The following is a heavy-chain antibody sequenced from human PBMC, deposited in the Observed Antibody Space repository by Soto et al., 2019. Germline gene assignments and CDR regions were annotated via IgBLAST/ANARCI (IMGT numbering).Heavy chain of an antibody. CDR2: ISYDGSNK. CDR1: GFTFSSYA. D-gene: IGHD3-10*01. V-gene: IGHV3-30-3*01. Sequence: GGSLRLSCAASGFTFSSYAMHWVRQAPGKGLEWVAVISYDGSNKYYADSVKGRFTISRDNSKNTLYLQMNSLRAEDTAVYYCARTMVRGVILVYFDYWGQGTLVTVSS. J-gene: IGHJ4*02. CDR3: ARTMVRGVILVYFDY.